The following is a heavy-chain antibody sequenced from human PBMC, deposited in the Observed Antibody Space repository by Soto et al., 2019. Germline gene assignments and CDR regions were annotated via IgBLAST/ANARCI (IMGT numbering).Heavy chain of an antibody. CDR2: ISSSSSTI. J-gene: IGHJ4*02. Sequence: EVQLVESGGGLVQPGGSLRLSCAASGFTFSSYSMNWVRQAPGKGLEWVSYISSSSSTIYYADSVKGRFTISRDNAKNSLYLQMNSLRAEDMAVYYCARDRFDYSNPTDIDYWGQGTLVTVSS. D-gene: IGHD4-4*01. V-gene: IGHV3-48*01. CDR1: GFTFSSYS. CDR3: ARDRFDYSNPTDIDY.